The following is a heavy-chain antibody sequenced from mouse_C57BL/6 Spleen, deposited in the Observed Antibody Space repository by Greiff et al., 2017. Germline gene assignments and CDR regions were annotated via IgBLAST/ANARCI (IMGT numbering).Heavy chain of an antibody. CDR3: ARNYDYVYYFDD. CDR2: IDPSDSYT. J-gene: IGHJ2*01. V-gene: IGHV1-59*01. CDR1: GYTFTSYW. Sequence: QVHVKQPGAELVRPGTSVKLSCKASGYTFTSYWMHWVKQRPGQGLEWIGVIDPSDSYTNYNQKFKGKATLTVDTSSSTAYMQLSSLTSEDAAVYYCARNYDYVYYFDDWGQGTTLTVSS. D-gene: IGHD2-4*01.